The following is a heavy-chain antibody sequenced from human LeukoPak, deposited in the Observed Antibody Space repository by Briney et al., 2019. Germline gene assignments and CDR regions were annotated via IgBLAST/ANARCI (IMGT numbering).Heavy chain of an antibody. J-gene: IGHJ4*02. CDR3: ARALIAVAEEDY. CDR1: GFTFSSYW. V-gene: IGHV3-74*01. D-gene: IGHD6-19*01. CDR2: INSDGSST. Sequence: GGSLRLSCAASGFTFSSYWMHWVRQAPGKGRVWVSRINSDGSSTSYADSVKGRFTISRDNAKNTLYLQMNSLRAEDTAVYYCARALIAVAEEDYWGQGTLVTVSS.